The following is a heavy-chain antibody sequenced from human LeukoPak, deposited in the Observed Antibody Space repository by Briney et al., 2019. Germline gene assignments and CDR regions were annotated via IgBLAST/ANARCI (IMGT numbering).Heavy chain of an antibody. D-gene: IGHD2-2*01. V-gene: IGHV4-61*02. J-gene: IGHJ6*03. CDR2: IYTSGST. CDR3: ARSYCGSTSCSWYYYYYMDV. Sequence: SETLSLTCTVSGGSIITSSNSYWSWIRQPAGKGLEWIGRIYTSGSTNYNPSLKSRVSISVDTSKNQFSLKVGSVTAADTAVYYCARSYCGSTSCSWYYYYYMDVWGKGTTVTVSS. CDR1: GGSIITSSNSY.